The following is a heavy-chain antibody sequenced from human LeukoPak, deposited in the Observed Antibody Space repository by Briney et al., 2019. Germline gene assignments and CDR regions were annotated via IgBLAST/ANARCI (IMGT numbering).Heavy chain of an antibody. CDR1: GFTFSSYG. J-gene: IGHJ4*02. Sequence: GGSLRLPCAASGFTFSSYGMHWVRQAPGKGLEWVAVIWYDGSNKYYADSVKGRFTISRDNSKNTLYLQMNSLRAEDTAVYYCAKGGGNTAPYYFDYWGQGTLVTVSS. CDR2: IWYDGSNK. V-gene: IGHV3-33*06. CDR3: AKGGGNTAPYYFDY. D-gene: IGHD4-23*01.